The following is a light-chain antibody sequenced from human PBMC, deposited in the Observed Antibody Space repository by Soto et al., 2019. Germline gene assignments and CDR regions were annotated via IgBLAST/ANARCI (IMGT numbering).Light chain of an antibody. J-gene: IGKJ4*01. CDR1: QSVSSSY. CDR2: GAS. CDR3: QQYGSSPLT. Sequence: EIVLTQSPGTLSLSPGERATLSCRASQSVSSSYLAWYQQKPGQAPRLIIYGASSRATGIPDRFSGSWSGTDFTLTISRLAPEDFAVYYWQQYGSSPLTFGGGTKVEIK. V-gene: IGKV3-20*01.